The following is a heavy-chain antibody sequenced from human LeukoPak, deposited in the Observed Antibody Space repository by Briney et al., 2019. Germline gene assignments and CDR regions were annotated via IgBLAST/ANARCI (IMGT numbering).Heavy chain of an antibody. CDR1: GGSISSYY. J-gene: IGHJ3*02. V-gene: IGHV4-4*08. D-gene: IGHD2-2*01. CDR2: IFNSGST. Sequence: SETLSLTCTVSGGSISSYYWSWIRQPPGKGLEWIGYIFNSGSTYYNPSLKSRVTISVDTSKNQFSLKLSSVTAADTAVYYCASIVVVPAASDAFDIWGQGTMVTVSS. CDR3: ASIVVVPAASDAFDI.